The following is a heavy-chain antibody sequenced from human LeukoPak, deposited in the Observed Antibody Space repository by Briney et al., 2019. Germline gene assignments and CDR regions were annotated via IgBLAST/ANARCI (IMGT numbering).Heavy chain of an antibody. D-gene: IGHD3-22*01. J-gene: IGHJ5*02. CDR3: ANGGTYSSGP. CDR1: GYTFSSYA. CDR2: ISYDGSNK. Sequence: GRSLRLSCAASGYTFSSYAMHWVRQAPGKGLEWVAVISYDGSNKYYADSVKGRFTISRDNAKNSLYLQMNSLRAEDTAVYYCANGGTYSSGPWGQGTLVTVSS. V-gene: IGHV3-30-3*01.